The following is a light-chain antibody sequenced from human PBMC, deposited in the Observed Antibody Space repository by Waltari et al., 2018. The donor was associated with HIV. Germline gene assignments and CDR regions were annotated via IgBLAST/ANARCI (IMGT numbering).Light chain of an antibody. CDR2: DAN. Sequence: QSALTQPASVSGSLGQSITISCVGTSSDIDTYNYVSWYQHHPHQAPRLVIYDANTRPSGVPFRFSGSKSGNTASLTISGLQAEDEADYYCTSYISSSTLLFGGGTKVTVL. CDR1: SSDIDTYNY. J-gene: IGLJ3*02. V-gene: IGLV2-14*01. CDR3: TSYISSSTLL.